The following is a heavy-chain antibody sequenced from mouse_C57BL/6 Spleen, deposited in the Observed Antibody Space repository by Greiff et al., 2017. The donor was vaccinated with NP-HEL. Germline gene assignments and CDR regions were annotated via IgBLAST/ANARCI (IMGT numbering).Heavy chain of an antibody. Sequence: QVQLQQPGAELVRPGTSVKLSCKASGYTFTSYWMHWVKQRPGQGLEWIGVIDPSDSYTNYNQKFKGKATLTVDTSSSTAYMQLSSLTSEDPAVYYCARSAYDYDGYYFDYWGQGTTLTVSS. CDR1: GYTFTSYW. D-gene: IGHD2-4*01. CDR3: ARSAYDYDGYYFDY. V-gene: IGHV1-59*01. J-gene: IGHJ2*01. CDR2: IDPSDSYT.